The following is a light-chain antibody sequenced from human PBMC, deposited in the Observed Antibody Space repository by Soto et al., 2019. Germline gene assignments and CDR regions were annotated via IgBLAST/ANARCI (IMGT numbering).Light chain of an antibody. J-gene: IGLJ2*01. CDR2: EVS. Sequence: QSALTQPASVSGSPGQSITISCTGTSTDVGAYNYVSWYQQHPGKAPKLLIYEVSNRPSGVSNRFSGSKSDNTASLTISELQAEDEADYYCSSYTVSSTRLFGGGTSSPS. CDR1: STDVGAYNY. V-gene: IGLV2-14*03. CDR3: SSYTVSSTRL.